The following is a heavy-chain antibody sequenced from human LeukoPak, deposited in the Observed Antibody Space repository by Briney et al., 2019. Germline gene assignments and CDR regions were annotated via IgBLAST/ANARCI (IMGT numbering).Heavy chain of an antibody. CDR2: IYTTGST. V-gene: IGHV4-4*07. CDR3: ARDRCSSTSCYPGWFDP. J-gene: IGHJ5*02. Sequence: PSETLSLTCTVSGVSINNNYWTWIRQPAGKGLEWIGRIYTTGSTNYNPSLQSRVTMSVDTSKNQFSLKLSSVTAADTAVYYCARDRCSSTSCYPGWFDPWGQGTLVTVSS. D-gene: IGHD2-2*01. CDR1: GVSINNNY.